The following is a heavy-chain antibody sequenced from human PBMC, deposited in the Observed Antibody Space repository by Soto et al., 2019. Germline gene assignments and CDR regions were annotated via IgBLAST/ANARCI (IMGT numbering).Heavy chain of an antibody. D-gene: IGHD6-13*01. Sequence: QVQLVESGGGLVKPGGSLRLSCAASGFTFSDHYMTWIRQAPGKGLEWVSYISSSTSYTNYADSVKGRFTISRDNAKNSRYLQMNSLRAEDTAMYYCASGAASTISKIDYWGQGTLVTVSS. CDR1: GFTFSDHY. V-gene: IGHV3-11*06. J-gene: IGHJ4*02. CDR3: ASGAASTISKIDY. CDR2: ISSSTSYT.